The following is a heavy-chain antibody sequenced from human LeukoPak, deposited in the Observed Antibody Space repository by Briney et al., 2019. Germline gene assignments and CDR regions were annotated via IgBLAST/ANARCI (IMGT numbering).Heavy chain of an antibody. Sequence: GGSLRLSCAASGFTFSSYGMHWVRQAPGKGLEWVAVISYDGSNKYYADSVKGRFTIPRDNSKNTLYLQMNSLRAEDTAVYYCATWLNSRGVDYWGQGTLVTVSS. CDR3: ATWLNSRGVDY. CDR1: GFTFSSYG. V-gene: IGHV3-30*03. CDR2: ISYDGSNK. D-gene: IGHD3-22*01. J-gene: IGHJ4*02.